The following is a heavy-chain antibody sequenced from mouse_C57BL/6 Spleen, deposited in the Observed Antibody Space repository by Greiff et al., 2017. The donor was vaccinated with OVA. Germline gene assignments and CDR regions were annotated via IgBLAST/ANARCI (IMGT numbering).Heavy chain of an antibody. CDR3: AKVDDYDHFAY. D-gene: IGHD2-4*01. V-gene: IGHV1-64*01. Sequence: VQLQQPGAELVKPGASVKLSCKASGYTFTSYWMHWVKQRPGQGLEWIGMIHPNSGSTNYNEKFKSKATLTVDKSSSTAYMQLSSLTSEDSAVYYCAKVDDYDHFAYWGQGTLVTVSA. CDR1: GYTFTSYW. J-gene: IGHJ3*01. CDR2: IHPNSGST.